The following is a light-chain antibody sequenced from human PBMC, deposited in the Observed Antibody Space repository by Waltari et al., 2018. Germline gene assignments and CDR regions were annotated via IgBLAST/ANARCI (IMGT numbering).Light chain of an antibody. CDR2: NTD. CDR3: VLYMNGGIWV. Sequence: QTVVTQEPSLSVSPGGTVTLTCGLTSGSVLTSDYSSWYQQTPGQAPRTLIYNTDTRSSGVPDRFSGSILGSKAALTIAGAQADDESDYYCVLYMNGGIWVFGGGTKLTVL. CDR1: SGSVLTSDY. J-gene: IGLJ3*02. V-gene: IGLV8-61*01.